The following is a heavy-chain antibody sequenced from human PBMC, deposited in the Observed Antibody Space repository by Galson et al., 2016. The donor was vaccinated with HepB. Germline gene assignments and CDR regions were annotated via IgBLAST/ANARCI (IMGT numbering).Heavy chain of an antibody. CDR2: ISDSGDKT. Sequence: SLRLSCAASGFTFSDLGMRWVRQAPGKGLEWVSSISDSGDKTFYADSVKGRFTVSRDNSKNTLFLHMTSLRADDTALYYCLSITLTTTLGGQGTLVIVSA. CDR1: GFTFSDLG. D-gene: IGHD4-17*01. J-gene: IGHJ4*02. CDR3: LSITLTTTL. V-gene: IGHV3-23*01.